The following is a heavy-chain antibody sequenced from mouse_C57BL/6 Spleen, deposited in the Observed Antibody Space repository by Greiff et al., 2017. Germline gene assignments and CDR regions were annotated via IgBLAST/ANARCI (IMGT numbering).Heavy chain of an antibody. D-gene: IGHD6-2*01. Sequence: EVHLVESGGGLVKPGGSLKLSCAASGFTFSDYGMHWVRQAPAKGLEWVAYISSGSSTIYYADPVKGRFTISRDNAKNTLFLQRTSLRSEDTAMCYCARHLSGWYFDVWGTGTTVTVAS. CDR1: GFTFSDYG. CDR2: ISSGSSTI. J-gene: IGHJ1*03. CDR3: ARHLSGWYFDV. V-gene: IGHV5-17*01.